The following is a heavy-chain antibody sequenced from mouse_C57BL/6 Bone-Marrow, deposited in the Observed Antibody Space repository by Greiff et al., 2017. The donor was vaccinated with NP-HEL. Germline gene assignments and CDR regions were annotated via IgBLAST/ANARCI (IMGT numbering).Heavy chain of an antibody. J-gene: IGHJ1*03. D-gene: IGHD1-1*01. Sequence: QVQLQQPGAELVRPGSSVKLSCKASGYTFTSYWMDWVKQRPGQGLEWIGNIYPSDSDTHYNQKFKDKATLTVDKSSSTAYMQLSSLTSEYSAVYDGAVTTVVAHWYFDVWGTGTTVTVSS. CDR2: IYPSDSDT. CDR1: GYTFTSYW. V-gene: IGHV1-61*01. CDR3: AVTTVVAHWYFDV.